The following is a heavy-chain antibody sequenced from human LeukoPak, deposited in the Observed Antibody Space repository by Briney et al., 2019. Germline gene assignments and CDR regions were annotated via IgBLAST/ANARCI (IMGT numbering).Heavy chain of an antibody. CDR3: ARDYYYDSSGYYTYYFDY. V-gene: IGHV1-46*01. J-gene: IGHJ4*02. CDR1: GYTFPNYH. D-gene: IGHD3-22*01. Sequence: ASVKVSCKASGYTFPNYHIHWVRQAPGQGLEWLGIINPNGGSASYAQRFQGRVTKTRDTSTTTVYMELTSLRSEDTAVYYCARDYYYDSSGYYTYYFDYWGQGTQVTVSS. CDR2: INPNGGSA.